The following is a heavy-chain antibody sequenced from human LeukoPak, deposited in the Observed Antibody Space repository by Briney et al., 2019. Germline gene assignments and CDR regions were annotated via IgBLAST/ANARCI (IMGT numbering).Heavy chain of an antibody. J-gene: IGHJ4*02. V-gene: IGHV3-23*01. CDR2: ISADGASA. D-gene: IGHD6-19*01. Sequence: GGSLRLSCAASGFTFSNYAMSWVRQAPGKGLEWVSAISADGASAYYADSVKGRFTISRDNSKNTLCLQMNSLRAEDTAVYYCAKSGQWLPPTEFDSWGQGTLVTVSS. CDR3: AKSGQWLPPTEFDS. CDR1: GFTFSNYA.